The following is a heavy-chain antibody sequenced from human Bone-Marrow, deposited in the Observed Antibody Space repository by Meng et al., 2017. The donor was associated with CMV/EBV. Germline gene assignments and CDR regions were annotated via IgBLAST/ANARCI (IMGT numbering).Heavy chain of an antibody. CDR1: GFTFSDYY. J-gene: IGHJ4*02. Sequence: GESLKISCAASGFTFSDYYMSWIRQAPGKGLEWVSYISSRDTTIYYADSVKGRFTISRDNAKNTLYLQMNSLRAEDTAVYYCARDRNYYDSSGYYATLGFDYWGQGTLVTVSS. D-gene: IGHD3-22*01. CDR3: ARDRNYYDSSGYYATLGFDY. CDR2: ISSRDTTI. V-gene: IGHV3-11*04.